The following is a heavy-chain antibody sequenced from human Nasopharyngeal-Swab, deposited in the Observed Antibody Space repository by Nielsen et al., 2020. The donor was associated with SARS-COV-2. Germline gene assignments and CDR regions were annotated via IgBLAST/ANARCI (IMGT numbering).Heavy chain of an antibody. V-gene: IGHV3-48*04. D-gene: IGHD6-13*01. CDR3: ARAAAGTSYYYGMDV. CDR2: ISSGGSAT. Sequence: LSLTCAASEFTFSTYSMHWVRQAPGKGLEWVSYISSGGSATHYADSVKGRFAISRDNPKNSLYLQMYSLRAEDTAVYYCARAAAGTSYYYGMDVWGQGTTVTVSS. CDR1: EFTFSTYS. J-gene: IGHJ6*02.